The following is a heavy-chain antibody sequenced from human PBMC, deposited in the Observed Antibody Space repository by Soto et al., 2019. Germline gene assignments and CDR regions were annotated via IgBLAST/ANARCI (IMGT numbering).Heavy chain of an antibody. J-gene: IGHJ5*02. CDR3: ARVTLKAGNWFDP. V-gene: IGHV1-2*02. CDR2: INPKSRGT. CDR1: GYTFTDYF. Sequence: ASVKVSCKASGYTFTDYFIHWVRQAPGQGFEWMGWINPKSRGTNYAQKFQGRVTMTRDTSNSTAYMELRGLKSDDTAVYYCARVTLKAGNWFDPWGQGTLVPVSS.